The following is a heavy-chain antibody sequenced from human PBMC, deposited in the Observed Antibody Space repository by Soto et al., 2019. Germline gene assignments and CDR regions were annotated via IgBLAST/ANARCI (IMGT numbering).Heavy chain of an antibody. CDR1: GFTFTGPY. CDR2: INPNSGGT. J-gene: IGHJ4*02. V-gene: IGHV1-2*02. D-gene: IGHD3-10*01. CDR3: AKRGSVFWPALGYFDY. Sequence: QVQLDQSGAEVKKPGASVKVSCKAPGFTFTGPYLHWVRQAPGQGLEGMGCINPNSGGTSYAQTCHGRLTMTTDSSMTKACRGLSRTSSGGTGFYYCAKRGSVFWPALGYFDYWGQGALVSVAS.